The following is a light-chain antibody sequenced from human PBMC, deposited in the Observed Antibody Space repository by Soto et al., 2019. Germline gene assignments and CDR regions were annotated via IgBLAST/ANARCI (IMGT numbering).Light chain of an antibody. CDR1: QSVSNW. J-gene: IGKJ1*01. Sequence: IQMPQSPPTLPAPVGGRVPIYCRVSQSVSNWLAWYQQKPGKAPKLLIYAASTLQSGVPSRFSGSGSGTDFTLTISCLQSGDSATYYCQRYNNYSPWTFGQGTKVDIK. V-gene: IGKV1-5*01. CDR2: AAS. CDR3: QRYNNYSPWT.